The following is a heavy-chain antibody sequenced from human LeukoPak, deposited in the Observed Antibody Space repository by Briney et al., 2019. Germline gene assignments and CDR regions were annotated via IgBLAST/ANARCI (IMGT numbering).Heavy chain of an antibody. D-gene: IGHD5-18*01. CDR2: IWYDGSNK. CDR1: GFTFSSYG. J-gene: IGHJ6*04. CDR3: AREGGQLWSPYYYYGMDV. V-gene: IGHV3-33*01. Sequence: GGSLRLSCAASGFTFSSYGMHWGRQAPGKGVEGVAVIWYDGSNKYYADSVKGRFPISRDNSKNTLYLQMNSLRAEDTAVYYCAREGGQLWSPYYYYGMDVWGKGTTVTVSS.